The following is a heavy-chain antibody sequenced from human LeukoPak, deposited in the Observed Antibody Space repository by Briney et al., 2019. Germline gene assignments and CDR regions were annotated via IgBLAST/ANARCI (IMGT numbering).Heavy chain of an antibody. Sequence: PGRSLRLSCAASGFTFSSYGMHWVRQAPGKGLEWVAVISYDGSNKYYADSVKGRFTISRDNSKNTLYLQMNSLRAEDTALLYVEKEGNDFWTRTPPFLWFDPWGQGTLVTVSS. V-gene: IGHV3-30*18. CDR2: ISYDGSNK. CDR3: EKEGNDFWTRTPPFLWFDP. D-gene: IGHD3-3*01. CDR1: GFTFSSYG. J-gene: IGHJ5*02.